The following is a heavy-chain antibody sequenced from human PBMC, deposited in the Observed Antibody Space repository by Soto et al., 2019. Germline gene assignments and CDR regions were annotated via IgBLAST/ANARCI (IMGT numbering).Heavy chain of an antibody. J-gene: IGHJ4*02. CDR3: ARDLGGDYWYYFDY. Sequence: QVQLQESGPGLVKPSETLSLTCTVSGGSISSYYWSWIRQPPGKGLEWIGYIYYSGSTNYNPSLKSRVTXLVXTXXNQFSLKLSSVTAADTAVYYCARDLGGDYWYYFDYWGQGTLVTVSS. D-gene: IGHD4-17*01. CDR1: GGSISSYY. V-gene: IGHV4-59*01. CDR2: IYYSGST.